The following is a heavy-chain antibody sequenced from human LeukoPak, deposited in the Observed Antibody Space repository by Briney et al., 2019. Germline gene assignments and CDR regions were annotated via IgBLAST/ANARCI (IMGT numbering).Heavy chain of an antibody. CDR1: GFTLSSYW. V-gene: IGHV3-74*01. Sequence: GGSLRLSCAASGFTLSSYWMHWVRQAPGKGLVWVSRINSGGSSTSYADSVKGRFTISRDNAKNTLYLQMNSLRDEDTAVYYCARGGSYSIDPCDYWGQGTLVTVSS. CDR2: INSGGSST. J-gene: IGHJ4*02. CDR3: ARGGSYSIDPCDY. D-gene: IGHD1-26*01.